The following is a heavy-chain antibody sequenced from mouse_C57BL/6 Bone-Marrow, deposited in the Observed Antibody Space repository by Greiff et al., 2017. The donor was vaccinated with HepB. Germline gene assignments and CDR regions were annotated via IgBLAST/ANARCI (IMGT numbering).Heavy chain of an antibody. CDR1: GYTFTGYW. V-gene: IGHV1-9*01. CDR2: ILPGSGST. J-gene: IGHJ1*03. CDR3: ARAFITTVVAHWYFDV. Sequence: VQLQQSGAELMKPGASVKLSCKATGYTFTGYWIEWVKQRPGHGLEWIGEILPGSGSTNYNEKFKGKATFTADTSSNTAYMQLSSLTTEDSAIYYCARAFITTVVAHWYFDVWGTGTTVTVSS. D-gene: IGHD1-1*01.